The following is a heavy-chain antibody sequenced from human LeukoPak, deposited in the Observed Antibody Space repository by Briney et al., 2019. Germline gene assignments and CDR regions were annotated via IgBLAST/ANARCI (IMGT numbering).Heavy chain of an antibody. CDR2: ISSSSSYI. D-gene: IGHD6-6*01. V-gene: IGHV3-21*01. J-gene: IGHJ6*02. CDR1: GFTFSSHT. CDR3: ARGSIGAGVMDV. Sequence: GGSLRLSCTVSGFTFSSHTMNWVRQAPGKGLKWVSSISSSSSYIFYADSMKGRLTISRDNAKNSLYLQMNSLRAEDTAVYYCARGSIGAGVMDVWGQGTTVTVSS.